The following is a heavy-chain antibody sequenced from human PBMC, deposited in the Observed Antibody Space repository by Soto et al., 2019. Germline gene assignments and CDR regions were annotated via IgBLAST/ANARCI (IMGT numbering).Heavy chain of an antibody. J-gene: IGHJ4*02. CDR1: GFTVSSNY. CDR2: IYSGGST. CDR3: ARDVPADYDFWSGYFDY. D-gene: IGHD3-3*01. Sequence: GGSLRLSCAASGFTVSSNYMSWVRQAPGKGLEWVSVIYSGGSTYYADSVKGRFTISRDNSKNTLYLQMNSLRAEDTAVYYCARDVPADYDFWSGYFDYWGQGTLVTVSS. V-gene: IGHV3-66*01.